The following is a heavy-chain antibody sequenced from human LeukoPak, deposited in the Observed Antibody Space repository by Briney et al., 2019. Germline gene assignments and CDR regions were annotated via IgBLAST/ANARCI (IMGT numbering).Heavy chain of an antibody. CDR2: IYYSGST. D-gene: IGHD2-15*01. J-gene: IGHJ4*02. CDR1: GGSISSSSYY. V-gene: IGHV4-39*01. Sequence: PSETLSLTCTVSGGSISSSSYYWGWIRQPPGKGLEWIGSIYYSGSTYYNPSLKSRVTISVDTSKNQFSLKLSSVTAADTAVYYCARGFPAATYWGQGTLVTVSS. CDR3: ARGFPAATY.